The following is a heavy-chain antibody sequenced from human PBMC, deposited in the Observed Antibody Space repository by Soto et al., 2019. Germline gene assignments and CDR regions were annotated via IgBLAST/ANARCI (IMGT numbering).Heavy chain of an antibody. Sequence: QVQLVQSGAEVKKPGSLVKVSCKASGGTFSSYSISWVRQAPGQGLEWMGGSIPIFRTANYAQKFQGRVTITADESTSTVYMELSSLRSEDTAVYYCARRGQHRKASYYYDMDVWGQGTTVTVSS. J-gene: IGHJ6*01. D-gene: IGHD6-13*01. CDR2: SIPIFRTA. CDR3: ARRGQHRKASYYYDMDV. CDR1: GGTFSSYS. V-gene: IGHV1-69*01.